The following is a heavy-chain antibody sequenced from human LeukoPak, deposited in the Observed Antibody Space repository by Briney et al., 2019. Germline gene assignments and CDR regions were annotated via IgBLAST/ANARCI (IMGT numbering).Heavy chain of an antibody. CDR1: GGSISSAGYY. CDR2: IYTGGST. V-gene: IGHV4-61*02. J-gene: IGHJ4*02. D-gene: IGHD1-14*01. Sequence: PSETLSLTCTVSGGSISSAGYYCNWIRQPAGKGLEWIGLIYTGGSTNYNPSLKSRVTISIDTSKNQFSLKLSSVTAADTAVYYCATDSGHWGQGTLVTVSS. CDR3: ATDSGH.